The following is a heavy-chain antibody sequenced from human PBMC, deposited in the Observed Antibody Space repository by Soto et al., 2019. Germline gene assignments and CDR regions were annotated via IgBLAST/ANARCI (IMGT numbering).Heavy chain of an antibody. D-gene: IGHD2-15*01. Sequence: PSETLSLTCTVSGGSIRSYYWSWIRQPPGKGLEWIGYIYYSGSTNYNPSLKSRVTISVDTSKNQFSLKLSSVTAADTAVYYCARDPDNGMDVWGQGTTVTASS. CDR3: ARDPDNGMDV. CDR1: GGSIRSYY. J-gene: IGHJ6*02. CDR2: IYYSGST. V-gene: IGHV4-59*01.